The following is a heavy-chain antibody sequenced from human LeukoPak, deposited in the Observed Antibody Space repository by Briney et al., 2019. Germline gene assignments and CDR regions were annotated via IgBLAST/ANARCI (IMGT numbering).Heavy chain of an antibody. CDR2: ISGSTGRT. V-gene: IGHV3-23*01. CDR1: GFTFSTYA. CDR3: AKRYYYMDV. J-gene: IGHJ6*03. Sequence: GGSLRLSCAASGFTFSTYAMSWVRQAPGKGLEWVSAISGSTGRTYYADSVKGRFTISRDNSKNTLYLQMNNLRAEDTAVYYCAKRYYYMDVWGKGTTVTVSS.